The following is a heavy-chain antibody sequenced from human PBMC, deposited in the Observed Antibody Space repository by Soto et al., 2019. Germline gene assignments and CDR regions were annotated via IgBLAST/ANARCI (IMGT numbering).Heavy chain of an antibody. J-gene: IGHJ4*02. CDR2: IYPGDSDT. CDR1: GYSFTSYW. CDR3: ARPLYGNFVGYSSRWPLPY. D-gene: IGHD6-13*01. Sequence: GESLKISCKGSGYSFTSYWIGWVRRMPGKGLEWMGIIYPGDSDTRYSPSFQGQVTISADKSISTAYLQWSSLKASDTAMYYCARPLYGNFVGYSSRWPLPYWGQGTLVTVSS. V-gene: IGHV5-51*01.